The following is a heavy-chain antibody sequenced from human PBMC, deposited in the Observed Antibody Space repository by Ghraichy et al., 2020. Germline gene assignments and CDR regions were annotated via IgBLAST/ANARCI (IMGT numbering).Heavy chain of an antibody. V-gene: IGHV1-69*13. CDR1: GGTFSSYA. D-gene: IGHD2-2*02. CDR2: IIPIFGTA. CDR3: ARAPSIVVVPAAIAYFDY. Sequence: SVKVSCKASGGTFSSYAISWVRQAPGQGLEWMGGIIPIFGTANYAQKFQGRVTITADESTSTAYMELSSLRSEDTAVYYCARAPSIVVVPAAIAYFDYWGQGTLVTVSS. J-gene: IGHJ4*02.